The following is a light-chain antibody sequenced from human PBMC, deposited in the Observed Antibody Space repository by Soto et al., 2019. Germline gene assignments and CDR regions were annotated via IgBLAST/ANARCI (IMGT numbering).Light chain of an antibody. CDR3: QQSYSTPPWT. CDR1: QSVSSPY. V-gene: IGKV3D-7*01. CDR2: GAS. Sequence: EIVLTHSPTTLSLSPVERAPLSCSATQSVSSPYLAWYQQKPGQAPRLLIYGASTRATGIPARFSGSGSGTDFTLTISSLQPEDFATYFCQQSYSTPPWTFGQGTKVDI. J-gene: IGKJ1*01.